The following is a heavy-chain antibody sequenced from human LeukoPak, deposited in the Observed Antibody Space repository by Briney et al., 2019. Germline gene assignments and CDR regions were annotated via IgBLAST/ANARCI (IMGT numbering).Heavy chain of an antibody. CDR1: GFTFSSYW. CDR3: ARQTGTPDIDAFDI. V-gene: IGHV3-7*01. Sequence: GGSLRLSCAASGFTFSSYWMSWVRQAPGKGLEWVANIKQDGSEKYYVDSVKGRFTISRDNAKNSLYLQMNSLRAEDTAVYYCARQTGTPDIDAFDIWGQGTMVTVSS. D-gene: IGHD1-1*01. CDR2: IKQDGSEK. J-gene: IGHJ3*02.